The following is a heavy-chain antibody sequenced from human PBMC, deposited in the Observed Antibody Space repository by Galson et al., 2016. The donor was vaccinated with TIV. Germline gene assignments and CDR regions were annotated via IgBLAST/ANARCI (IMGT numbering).Heavy chain of an antibody. V-gene: IGHV1-46*01. CDR1: GYIFTTYY. D-gene: IGHD5-12*01. Sequence: SVKVSCKASGYIFTTYYIHWVRQAPGQGLEWMGILNPSGVTTSYAEKFQDRVTMSMDTSTSTFYMALSSLTAEDTAIYYCSREKYSGFGFWGQGTLVTVSS. CDR2: LNPSGVTT. CDR3: SREKYSGFGF. J-gene: IGHJ4*02.